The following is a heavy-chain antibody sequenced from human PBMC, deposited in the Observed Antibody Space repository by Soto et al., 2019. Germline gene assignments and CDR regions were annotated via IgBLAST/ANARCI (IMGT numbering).Heavy chain of an antibody. Sequence: GGSLRLSCAASGFTLSDHYMTWVRQVPGKGLEWVSYISASSTTIYYADSVKGRFTISRDNAKNSLFLQMNSLRAEDTAVYYCARDIRGANWGQGTLVTVSS. J-gene: IGHJ4*02. CDR3: ARDIRGAN. CDR1: GFTLSDHY. V-gene: IGHV3-11*01. CDR2: ISASSTTI.